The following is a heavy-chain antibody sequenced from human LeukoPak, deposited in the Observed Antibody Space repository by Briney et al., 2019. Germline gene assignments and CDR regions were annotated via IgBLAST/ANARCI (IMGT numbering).Heavy chain of an antibody. V-gene: IGHV3-23*01. CDR3: AKGTRSSPNDAYDI. D-gene: IGHD1-26*01. CDR1: GFTFSNYA. CDR2: IVGSGATT. J-gene: IGHJ3*02. Sequence: GGSLRLSCAASGFTFSNYAMSWVRQAPGKGLYWVSAIVGSGATTYSTNSVKGRFTISRDNSKNTLYLHMNSLRAEDTALYYCAKGTRSSPNDAYDIWGQGTMVTVSS.